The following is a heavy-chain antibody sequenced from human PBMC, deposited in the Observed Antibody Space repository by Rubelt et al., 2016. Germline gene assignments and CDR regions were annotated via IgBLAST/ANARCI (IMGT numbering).Heavy chain of an antibody. CDR2: IYYSRIT. CDR1: GASISSYY. Sequence: QVQLQESGPGLVKPSETLSLTCAVSGASISSYYWSWVRQPPGKGLEWIGCIYYSRITKYNPSLKSRVFISVDTSKNQFSLKLSSVTAADTAVYYCARRRYDTMDYWGQGTLVTVSS. V-gene: IGHV4-59*01. CDR3: ARRRYDTMDY. J-gene: IGHJ4*02. D-gene: IGHD3-22*01.